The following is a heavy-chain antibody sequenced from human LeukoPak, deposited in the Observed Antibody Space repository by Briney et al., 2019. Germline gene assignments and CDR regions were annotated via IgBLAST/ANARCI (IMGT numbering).Heavy chain of an antibody. CDR3: ARRRWELRVMDAFDI. CDR1: GFTVSSNY. J-gene: IGHJ3*02. V-gene: IGHV3-66*04. D-gene: IGHD1-26*01. Sequence: GGSLRLSCAASGFTVSSNYMSWVRQAPGKGLEWVSVIYSGGSTYYADSVKGRFTISRDNSKNALYLQMNSLRAEDTAVYYCARRRWELRVMDAFDIWGQGTMVTVSS. CDR2: IYSGGST.